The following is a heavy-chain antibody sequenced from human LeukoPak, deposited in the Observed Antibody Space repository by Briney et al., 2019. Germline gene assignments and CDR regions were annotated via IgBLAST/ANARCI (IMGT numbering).Heavy chain of an antibody. Sequence: PGGSLRLSCAASGFTFSHNWMTWVRQAPGKGLEWVASVKKDASEKYYADSVKGRFTISRDNAKNSLYLQMNSLRAEDTAVYYCAGGLAGEYYGSGNNWFDPWGQGTLVTVSS. D-gene: IGHD3-10*01. J-gene: IGHJ5*02. V-gene: IGHV3-7*01. CDR2: VKKDASEK. CDR3: AGGLAGEYYGSGNNWFDP. CDR1: GFTFSHNW.